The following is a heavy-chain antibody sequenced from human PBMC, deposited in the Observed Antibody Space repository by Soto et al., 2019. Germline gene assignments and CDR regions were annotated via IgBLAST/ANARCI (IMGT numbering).Heavy chain of an antibody. D-gene: IGHD3-3*01. Sequence: PGESLKISCKGSGYSFTSYWISWVRQMPGKGRERMGRIDHSDSYTNYSPSFQGHVTISADKSISTAYLQWGSLKASDTAMHYCARVYYDFWSGYYTDYYYYGMDVWGQGTTVTVSS. CDR2: IDHSDSYT. J-gene: IGHJ6*02. V-gene: IGHV5-10-1*01. CDR1: GYSFTSYW. CDR3: ARVYYDFWSGYYTDYYYYGMDV.